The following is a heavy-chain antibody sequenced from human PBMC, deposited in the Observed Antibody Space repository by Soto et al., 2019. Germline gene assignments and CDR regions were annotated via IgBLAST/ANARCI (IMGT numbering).Heavy chain of an antibody. J-gene: IGHJ5*02. CDR1: GFTFSSYA. V-gene: IGHV3-23*01. CDR3: AMGGIAHKDGWFDP. Sequence: EVQLLESGGGLVQPGGSLRLSCAASGFTFSSYAMSWVRQAPGKGLEWVSAISGSGGSTYYADSVKGRFTISRDNSKNTLYLQLNSLRAEDTAVYYCAMGGIAHKDGWFDPWGQGTLVTVSS. CDR2: ISGSGGST. D-gene: IGHD6-13*01.